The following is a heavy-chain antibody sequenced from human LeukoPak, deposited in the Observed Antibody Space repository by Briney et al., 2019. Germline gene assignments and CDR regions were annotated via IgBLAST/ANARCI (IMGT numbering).Heavy chain of an antibody. Sequence: ASVKVSCKASGYTFTGYYMHWVRQAPGQGLEWMGWINPNSGGTSYAQKFQGRVTMTRDTSISTAYMELSRLRSDDTAVYYCARDESGYDSFDYWGQGTLVTVSS. CDR2: INPNSGGT. J-gene: IGHJ4*02. CDR3: ARDESGYDSFDY. CDR1: GYTFTGYY. V-gene: IGHV1-2*02. D-gene: IGHD5-12*01.